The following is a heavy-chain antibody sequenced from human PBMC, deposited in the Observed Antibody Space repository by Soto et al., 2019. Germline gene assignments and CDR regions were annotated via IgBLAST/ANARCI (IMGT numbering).Heavy chain of an antibody. CDR3: ARGTTVIAYEFDY. D-gene: IGHD4-17*01. V-gene: IGHV3-11*01. Sequence: QVQLVESGGGLVKPEGSLRLSCAASGFTFSDYYMSWIRQAPGQGLEWVSYISSSGYTIYYADSVRGRFTISRYNAKNSLYLQMNSLRVEDTAVYYCARGTTVIAYEFDYWGQGTLVTVSS. J-gene: IGHJ4*02. CDR2: ISSSGYTI. CDR1: GFTFSDYY.